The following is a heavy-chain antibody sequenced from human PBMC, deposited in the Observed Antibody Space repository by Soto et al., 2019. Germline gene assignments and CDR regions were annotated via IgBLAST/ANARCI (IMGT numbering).Heavy chain of an antibody. J-gene: IGHJ4*02. CDR1: GFTFSSYA. D-gene: IGHD5-12*01. Sequence: EVQLLESGGGLVQPGGSLRLSCAASGFTFSSYAMSWVRQAPGKGLEWVSAISGSGGSTYYADSVKGRFTISRDNSKNTLYLQMNSRRAEDTAVYYCAKDRDSGYDSGYFDYWGQGTLVTVSS. CDR2: ISGSGGST. CDR3: AKDRDSGYDSGYFDY. V-gene: IGHV3-23*01.